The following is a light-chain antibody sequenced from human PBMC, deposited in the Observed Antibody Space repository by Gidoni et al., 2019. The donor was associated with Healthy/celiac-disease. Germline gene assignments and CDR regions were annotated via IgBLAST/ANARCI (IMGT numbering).Light chain of an antibody. CDR2: DVS. Sequence: SVSGSPGQSITISCTGTSSDVGGYNYVSWYQQHPGKAPKLMIYDVSNRPSGVSNRFSGSKSGNTASLTISGLQAEDEADYYCSSYTSSSTVVFGGGTKLTVL. V-gene: IGLV2-14*04. CDR1: SSDVGGYNY. CDR3: SSYTSSSTVV. J-gene: IGLJ2*01.